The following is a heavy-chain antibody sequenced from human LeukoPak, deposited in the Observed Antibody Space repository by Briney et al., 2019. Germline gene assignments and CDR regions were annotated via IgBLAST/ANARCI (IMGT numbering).Heavy chain of an antibody. V-gene: IGHV1-2*02. CDR2: INPNSGGT. Sequence: ASVKVSCKASGYTFTGYYMHWVRQAPGQGLEWMGWINPNSGGTNYAQKFQGRVTMTRDTSISTAYMELSRLRSDDTAVYYCARGRRNRFIWNYGEGDAFDIWGQGTMVTVSS. D-gene: IGHD1-7*01. J-gene: IGHJ3*02. CDR1: GYTFTGYY. CDR3: ARGRRNRFIWNYGEGDAFDI.